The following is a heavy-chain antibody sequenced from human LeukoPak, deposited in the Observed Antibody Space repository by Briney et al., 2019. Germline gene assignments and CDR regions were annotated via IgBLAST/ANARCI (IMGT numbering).Heavy chain of an antibody. CDR3: ARAHGYSYGHFDY. V-gene: IGHV4-61*02. D-gene: IGHD5-18*01. CDR1: GGSISSGSYY. J-gene: IGHJ4*02. CDR2: IYTSGST. Sequence: SQTLSLTCTVSGGSISSGSYYWSWIRQPAGKGLEWIGRIYTSGSTNYNPSLKSRVTISVDTSQNQFSLKLSSVTAADTAVYYCARAHGYSYGHFDYWGQGTLVTVSS.